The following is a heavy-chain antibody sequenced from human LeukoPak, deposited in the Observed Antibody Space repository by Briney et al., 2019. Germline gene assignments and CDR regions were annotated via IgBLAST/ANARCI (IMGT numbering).Heavy chain of an antibody. CDR3: ARVGGSNSFDI. D-gene: IGHD1-26*01. CDR1: GFTFSSYW. CDR2: INSDGSST. Sequence: GGSLRLSCAASGFTFSSYWVHWVRQAPGKGLVWVSPINSDGSSTSYADSVRGRFTISRDNAKNTLSLQMNSLRAEDTAVYYCARVGGSNSFDIWRQGTMVIVSS. J-gene: IGHJ3*02. V-gene: IGHV3-74*01.